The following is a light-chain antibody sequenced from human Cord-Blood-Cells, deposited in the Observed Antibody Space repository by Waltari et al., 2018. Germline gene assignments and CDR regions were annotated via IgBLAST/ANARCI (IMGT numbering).Light chain of an antibody. CDR1: SSDVGGYNY. CDR3: CSYAGSYTYV. J-gene: IGLJ1*01. Sequence: QSALTQPRSVSGSPGQSVTLSCTGTSSDVGGYNYVSWYQQHPGKAPQLMIYDVSKRPSGVPGRFSGSKSGNTVSLTISGLQAEDEADYYCCSYAGSYTYVFGTGTKVTVL. CDR2: DVS. V-gene: IGLV2-11*01.